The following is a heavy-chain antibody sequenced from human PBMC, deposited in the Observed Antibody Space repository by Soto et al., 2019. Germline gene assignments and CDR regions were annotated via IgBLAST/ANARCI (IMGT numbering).Heavy chain of an antibody. CDR1: GFTFSTYW. V-gene: IGHV3-74*01. J-gene: IGHJ6*03. D-gene: IGHD6-13*01. CDR3: ATWYPEYYYYYYMNV. CDR2: INSDRSSA. Sequence: EVQLVESGGGLVQPGGSLRLSCAASGFTFSTYWMHWVRQAPGKGLVWVSRINSDRSSATYADSVRGRFTISRDNAKNTLYLQMNSLRAEDTAVYYCATWYPEYYYYYYMNVWGKGTTVTVSS.